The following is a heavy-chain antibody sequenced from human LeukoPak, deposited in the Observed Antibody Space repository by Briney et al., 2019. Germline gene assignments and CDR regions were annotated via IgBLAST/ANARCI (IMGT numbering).Heavy chain of an antibody. V-gene: IGHV1-18*01. Sequence: GASVKVSRKASGYSFSSYGITWVRQAPGQGLEWMGWISAYNDNTKYAQKFQDRVITTRDTSTSTAYMELTRLTSDDTAVYYCARVRLPIVGTIGWFDLWGQGTPVTVSS. CDR3: ARVRLPIVGTIGWFDL. CDR2: ISAYNDNT. J-gene: IGHJ5*02. D-gene: IGHD5-12*01. CDR1: GYSFSSYG.